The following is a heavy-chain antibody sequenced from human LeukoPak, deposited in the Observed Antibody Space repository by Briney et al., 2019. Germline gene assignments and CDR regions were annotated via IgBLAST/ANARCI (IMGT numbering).Heavy chain of an antibody. Sequence: GGSLRLSCAASGFTFSSYSMNWVRQAPGKGLELVANIKQDGSEKYFVDSVKGRFTISRDNAKNSVYLQMNSLRDEDTAVYYCARDCSSSNCYADYWGQGTLVTVSS. CDR1: GFTFSSYS. CDR2: IKQDGSEK. J-gene: IGHJ4*02. D-gene: IGHD2-2*01. V-gene: IGHV3-7*01. CDR3: ARDCSSSNCYADY.